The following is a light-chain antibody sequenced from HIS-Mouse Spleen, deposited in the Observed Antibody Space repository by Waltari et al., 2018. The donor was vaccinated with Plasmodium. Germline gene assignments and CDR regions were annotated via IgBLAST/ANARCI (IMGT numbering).Light chain of an antibody. CDR3: YSTDSSGNHRV. CDR1: ALPTKY. V-gene: IGLV3-10*01. Sequence: SYELTQPPSVSVSPGQTARITCSGDALPTKYAYWYQQKSGQAPVRFIYEDSKRPSGIPERFSGSSSGTIATLTISGAQVEDEADYYCYSTDSSGNHRVFGGGTKLTVL. CDR2: EDS. J-gene: IGLJ2*01.